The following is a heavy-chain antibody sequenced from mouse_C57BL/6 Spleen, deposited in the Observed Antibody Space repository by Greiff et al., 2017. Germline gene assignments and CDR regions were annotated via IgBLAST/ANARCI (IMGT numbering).Heavy chain of an antibody. CDR1: GFTFSSYA. J-gene: IGHJ4*01. CDR2: ISDGGSYT. Sequence: EVQVVESGGGLVKPGGSLKLSCAASGFTFSSYAMSWVRQTPEKRLEWVATISDGGSYTYYPDNVKGRFTISRDNAKNNLYLQMSHLKSEDTAMYYCARGIVTNYYAMDYWGQGTSVTVSS. CDR3: ARGIVTNYYAMDY. D-gene: IGHD2-5*01. V-gene: IGHV5-4*01.